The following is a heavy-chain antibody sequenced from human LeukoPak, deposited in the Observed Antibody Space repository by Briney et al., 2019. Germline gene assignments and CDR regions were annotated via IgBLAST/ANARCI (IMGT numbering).Heavy chain of an antibody. J-gene: IGHJ4*02. CDR1: GGSISSYY. CDR2: IYTSGST. Sequence: SGTLSLTCTVSGGSISSYYWSWIRQPAGKGLEWIGRIYTSGSTNYNPSLKSRVTMSVDTSKNQFSLKLSSVTAADTAVYYCARVRARGSAPDYWGQGTLVTVSS. V-gene: IGHV4-4*07. D-gene: IGHD6-25*01. CDR3: ARVRARGSAPDY.